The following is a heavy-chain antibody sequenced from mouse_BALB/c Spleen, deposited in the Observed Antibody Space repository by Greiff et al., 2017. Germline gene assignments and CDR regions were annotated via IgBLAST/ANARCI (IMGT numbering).Heavy chain of an antibody. D-gene: IGHD1-1*01. Sequence: QVQLQQPGAELVKPGASVKLSCKASGYTFTSYYMYWVKQRPGQGLEWIGGINPSSGGTNFNEKFKSKATLTVDKSSSTAYMQLSSLTSEDSAVYYCTMYGSRGAMDYWGQGTSVTVSS. J-gene: IGHJ4*01. CDR2: INPSSGGT. CDR1: GYTFTSYY. CDR3: TMYGSRGAMDY. V-gene: IGHV1S81*02.